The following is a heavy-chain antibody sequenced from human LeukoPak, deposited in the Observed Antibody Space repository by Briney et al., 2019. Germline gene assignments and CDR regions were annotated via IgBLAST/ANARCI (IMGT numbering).Heavy chain of an antibody. CDR2: IWYDGSNK. D-gene: IGHD4-17*01. J-gene: IGHJ5*02. CDR1: GFTFSSYG. CDR3: APPPMTTVTTDGWFDP. V-gene: IGHV3-33*01. Sequence: PGGSLRHSCAASGFTFSSYGMHWVRQAPGKGLEWVAVIWYDGSNKYYADSVKGRFTISRDNSKNTLYLQMNSLRAEDTAVYYCAPPPMTTVTTDGWFDPWGQGTLVTVSS.